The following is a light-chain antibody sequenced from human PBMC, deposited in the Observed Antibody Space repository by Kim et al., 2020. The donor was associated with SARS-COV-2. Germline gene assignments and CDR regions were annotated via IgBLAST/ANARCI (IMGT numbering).Light chain of an antibody. CDR3: QTWDTSTWV. J-gene: IGLJ3*02. V-gene: IGLV3-1*01. CDR1: ELGDKY. Sequence: VSPGQTASITCSGHELGDKYTCWYQQRPGQSPVLVIYQHSKRPSGIPERFSGSISGNTATLTISGTQPVDEADYYCQTWDTSTWVFGGGTKLTVL. CDR2: QHS.